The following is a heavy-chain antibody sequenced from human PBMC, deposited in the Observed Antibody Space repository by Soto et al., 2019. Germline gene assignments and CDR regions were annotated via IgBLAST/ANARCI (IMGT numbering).Heavy chain of an antibody. CDR1: GYTFTSYY. CDR3: GRSDSSGYYCVY. J-gene: IGHJ4*02. D-gene: IGHD3-22*01. V-gene: IGHV1-46*01. CDR2: INPSGGST. Sequence: GASVKVSCKASGYTFTSYYMHWVRQAPGQGLEWMGIINPSGGSTSYAQKFQGRVTMTRDTSTSTVYMELSSLRSEDTAVYYCGRSDSSGYYCVYWGQGTLVTVSS.